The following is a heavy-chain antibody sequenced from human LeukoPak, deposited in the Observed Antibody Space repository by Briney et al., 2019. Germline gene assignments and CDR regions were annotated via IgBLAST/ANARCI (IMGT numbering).Heavy chain of an antibody. Sequence: PSETLSLTCTVSGGSISSHYWSWIRQPPGKGLEWIGYIYYSGSTNYNPSLKSRVTISVDTSKDQFSLKLSSVTAADTAVYYCARHTSYYDILTGYYTLSGMDVWGQGTTVTVSS. J-gene: IGHJ6*02. CDR2: IYYSGST. D-gene: IGHD3-9*01. CDR3: ARHTSYYDILTGYYTLSGMDV. V-gene: IGHV4-59*11. CDR1: GGSISSHY.